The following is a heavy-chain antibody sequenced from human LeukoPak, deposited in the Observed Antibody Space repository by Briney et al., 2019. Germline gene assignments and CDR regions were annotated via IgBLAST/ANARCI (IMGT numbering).Heavy chain of an antibody. J-gene: IGHJ2*01. V-gene: IGHV1-69*05. CDR2: IIPICGTA. Sequence: GASVKVSCKASGGTFSSYAISWVRQAPGQGLEWMGGIIPICGTANYAQKFQGRVTITTDESTSTAYMELSSLRSEDTAVYYCATPRSPDWYFDLWGRGTLVTVSS. CDR1: GGTFSSYA. CDR3: ATPRSPDWYFDL.